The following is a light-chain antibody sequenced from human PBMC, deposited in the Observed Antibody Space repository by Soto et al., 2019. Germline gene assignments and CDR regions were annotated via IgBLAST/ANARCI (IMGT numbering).Light chain of an antibody. V-gene: IGKV3-20*01. J-gene: IGKJ5*01. CDR1: QSASSSY. Sequence: EIVLTQSPGTLSLSPGERATLSCRASQSASSSYLAWYQQTPGQAPRLLIYGASSRPTGIPDRFSGGGSGTDFTLTISRLEPEDFAVYYCQQYGSLPITFGQGTRLEIK. CDR3: QQYGSLPIT. CDR2: GAS.